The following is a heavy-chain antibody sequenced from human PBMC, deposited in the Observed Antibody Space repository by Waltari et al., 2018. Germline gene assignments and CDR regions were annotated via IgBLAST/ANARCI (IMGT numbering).Heavy chain of an antibody. J-gene: IGHJ4*02. Sequence: QVQLQESGPGLVKPSETLSLTCTVSGGSISSYYWSWIRQPAGKGLEWIGRIYSSGSTNYNPSLRSRVTMSVATSKNQFSLKLNSVTAADTAVYYCARDWAAVADYYFDYWGQGTLVTVSS. D-gene: IGHD6-19*01. CDR3: ARDWAAVADYYFDY. V-gene: IGHV4-4*07. CDR1: GGSISSYY. CDR2: IYSSGST.